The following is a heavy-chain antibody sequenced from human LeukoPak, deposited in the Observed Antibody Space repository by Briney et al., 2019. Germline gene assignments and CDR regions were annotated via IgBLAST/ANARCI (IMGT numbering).Heavy chain of an antibody. Sequence: KPSETLSLTCTVFGGSISSYYWSWIRQPAGKGLEWIGRMYTSGSTNYNPSLKSRVTISVDTSKNQFSLKLSSVTAADTAVYYCARDTGYYFGSGNYLYYFDYWGQGTLVTVSS. J-gene: IGHJ4*02. D-gene: IGHD3-10*01. CDR2: MYTSGST. CDR1: GGSISSYY. CDR3: ARDTGYYFGSGNYLYYFDY. V-gene: IGHV4-4*07.